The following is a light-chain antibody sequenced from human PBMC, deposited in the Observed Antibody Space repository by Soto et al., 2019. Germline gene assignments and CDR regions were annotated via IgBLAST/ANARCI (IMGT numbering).Light chain of an antibody. CDR1: QSVNGR. J-gene: IGKJ5*01. CDR3: QQYGGSPIT. Sequence: EIVLTQSPATLSLSPGERGTLFCRASQSVNGRLAWYKQKPGQAPTLLIYGVSNRVSGVPYRFSGSGSGTDFTLIINRVQPEDFALYYCQQYGGSPITLGQGTRLEIK. CDR2: GVS. V-gene: IGKV3-20*01.